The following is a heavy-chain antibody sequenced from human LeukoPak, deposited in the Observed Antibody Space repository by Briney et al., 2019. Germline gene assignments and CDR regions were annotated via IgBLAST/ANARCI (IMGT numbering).Heavy chain of an antibody. J-gene: IGHJ4*02. CDR2: IYSGGST. V-gene: IGHV3-66*01. CDR1: GFTVSSNY. D-gene: IGHD5-24*01. CDR3: ARDGTQRWLPTLDY. Sequence: GGSLRLSCAASGFTVSSNYMSWVRQAPGKGLEWVSVIYSGGSTYYADSVKGRFTISRDNSKNTLYLQMNSLRAEDTAVYYCARDGTQRWLPTLDYWGQGTLVTVSS.